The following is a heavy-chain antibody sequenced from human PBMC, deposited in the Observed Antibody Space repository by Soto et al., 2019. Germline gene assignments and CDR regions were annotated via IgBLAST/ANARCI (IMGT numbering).Heavy chain of an antibody. CDR2: INSDGTST. CDR1: GFIFSNYW. J-gene: IGHJ4*02. Sequence: EVQLVESGGGLVQPGGSLRLSCAASGFIFSNYWMHWVRQAPGKGLVWVSRINSDGTSTYYADSVEGRFTVSRDNAKNTLFLQMNSLRAEDTAVYYCVRVFFAGYSYGPFGSWGQGNLVTVSS. V-gene: IGHV3-74*01. D-gene: IGHD5-18*01. CDR3: VRVFFAGYSYGPFGS.